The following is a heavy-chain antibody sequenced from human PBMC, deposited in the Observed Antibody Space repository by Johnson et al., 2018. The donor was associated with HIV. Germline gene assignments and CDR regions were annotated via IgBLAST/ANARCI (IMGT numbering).Heavy chain of an antibody. D-gene: IGHD6-13*01. V-gene: IGHV3-23*04. CDR2: ISGSGGST. J-gene: IGHJ3*02. CDR1: GFTFDDYA. Sequence: EMQLVESGGGLVQPGRSLRLSCAASGFTFDDYAMHWVRQAPGKGLEWVSGISGSGGSTYYADSVKGRFTISRDNSKNTLFLQMNSLRAEDTAVYYCAKHSSSWYDDAFDIWGQGTMVTVSS. CDR3: AKHSSSWYDDAFDI.